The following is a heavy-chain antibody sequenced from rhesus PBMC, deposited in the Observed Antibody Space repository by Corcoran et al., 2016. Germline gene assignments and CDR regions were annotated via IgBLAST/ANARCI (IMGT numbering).Heavy chain of an antibody. D-gene: IGHD5-24*01. Sequence: QVQLEESGPGLVKPSETLSLTCAVSGGSISGYYWNWIRQPPGRGLEWIGYIGGRRGSTDDNPSLKSRVTMSTDTSKNQLARRLSSVTAEDTAVYYCAKVWYSYGYYVDYWGQGVLVTVSS. CDR3: AKVWYSYGYYVDY. CDR2: IGGRRGST. CDR1: GGSISGYY. V-gene: IGHV4S5*01. J-gene: IGHJ4*01.